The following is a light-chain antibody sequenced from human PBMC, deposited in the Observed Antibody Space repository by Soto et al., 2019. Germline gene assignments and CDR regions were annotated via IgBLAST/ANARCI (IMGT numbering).Light chain of an antibody. V-gene: IGLV1-44*01. Sequence: QSVLTQPPSASGTPGQRVTISCSGSSSNIGRNTVNWYQQLPGTAPKLLIYSNYQRPSGVPDRCSGSKSGTSASLAISGLQSEDEADYYCATWDDSLNGYYVFGTGTKLTVL. CDR1: SSNIGRNT. J-gene: IGLJ1*01. CDR3: ATWDDSLNGYYV. CDR2: SNY.